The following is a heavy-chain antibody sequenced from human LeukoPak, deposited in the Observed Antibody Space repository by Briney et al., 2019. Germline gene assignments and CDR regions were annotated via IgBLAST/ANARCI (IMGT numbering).Heavy chain of an antibody. CDR1: GYTFTNYG. V-gene: IGHV1-18*01. Sequence: ASVKVSCKASGYTFTNYGISWVRQAPGQGLEWMGWISAYNGDTNYAQKPQGRVTMTTDTSTSTAYMELRSLRSDDTAVYYCARYSSGWYEGHFDYWGQGILVTVSS. J-gene: IGHJ4*02. CDR3: ARYSSGWYEGHFDY. D-gene: IGHD6-19*01. CDR2: ISAYNGDT.